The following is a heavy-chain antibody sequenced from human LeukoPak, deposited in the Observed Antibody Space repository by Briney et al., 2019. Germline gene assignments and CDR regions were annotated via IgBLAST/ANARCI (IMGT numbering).Heavy chain of an antibody. V-gene: IGHV3-30-3*01. CDR2: ISYDGSNK. CDR1: GFTFSSYA. D-gene: IGHD1-26*01. J-gene: IGHJ4*02. CDR3: ESEGATFDY. Sequence: GGSLRLSCAASGFTFSSYAMHWVRQAPGKGLEWVAVISYDGSNKYYPDSVKGRFTISRDNSKNTLYLQMNSLRAEDTAVYYCESEGATFDYWGQGTLVTVSS.